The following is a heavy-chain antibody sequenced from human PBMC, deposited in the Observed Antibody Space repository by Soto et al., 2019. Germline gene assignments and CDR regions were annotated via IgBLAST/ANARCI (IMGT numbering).Heavy chain of an antibody. D-gene: IGHD3-16*01. V-gene: IGHV3-7*01. CDR1: GFTFSHYW. CDR2: MKEDGSGK. Sequence: EVQLVESGGGLVQPGGSLRLSCAASGFTFSHYWMTWVRQAPGKGLEWVANMKEDGSGKNYVDSVKGRFTISRDNAKNSLYLQMNSLRAEDTAMYYCARGGSESDYWGQGTLVTVSS. CDR3: ARGGSESDY. J-gene: IGHJ4*02.